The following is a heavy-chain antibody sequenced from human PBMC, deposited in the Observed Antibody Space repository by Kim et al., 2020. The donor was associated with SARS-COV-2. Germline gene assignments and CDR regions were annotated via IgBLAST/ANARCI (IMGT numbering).Heavy chain of an antibody. CDR3: ARLVGSSWYFDY. V-gene: IGHV1-3*01. Sequence: KYSPKFQARVTITRDPSASTAYMELSSLRSEDTAVYYCARLVGSSWYFDYWGQGTLVTVSS. J-gene: IGHJ4*02. D-gene: IGHD6-13*01.